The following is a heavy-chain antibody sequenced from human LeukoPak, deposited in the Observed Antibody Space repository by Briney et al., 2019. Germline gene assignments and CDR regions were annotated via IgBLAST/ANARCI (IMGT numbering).Heavy chain of an antibody. CDR2: IRYDGSNR. Sequence: GGSLRLSCAASGFTFSSYWMSWVRQAPGKGLEWVAFIRYDGSNRYYADSVKGRFTISRDNSKNTLYLQMNSLRAEDTAVYYCAKDLWFGEFLFDYWGQGTLVTVSS. CDR1: GFTFSSYW. D-gene: IGHD3-10*01. V-gene: IGHV3-30*02. CDR3: AKDLWFGEFLFDY. J-gene: IGHJ4*02.